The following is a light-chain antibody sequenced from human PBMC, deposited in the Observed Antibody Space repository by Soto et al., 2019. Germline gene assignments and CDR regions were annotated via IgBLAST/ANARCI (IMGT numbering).Light chain of an antibody. CDR1: QSIDTY. CDR2: AAS. Sequence: DIQMTQSPSSLPASVGDRVTITCRASQSIDTYLNWYQQKPGKAPKLLIYAASSLQIGVPSRFSGSGSGADFTLTISSLQPADLATYYCQQTYSDPGTFGQGTKVEIK. V-gene: IGKV1-39*01. CDR3: QQTYSDPGT. J-gene: IGKJ1*01.